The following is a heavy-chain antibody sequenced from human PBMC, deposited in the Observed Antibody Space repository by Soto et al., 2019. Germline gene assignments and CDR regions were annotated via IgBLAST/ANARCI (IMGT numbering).Heavy chain of an antibody. Sequence: ASVKVSCKASGYTFTGYYMHWVRQAPGQGLEWMGWINPNSGGTNYAQKFQGRVTMTRDTSISTAYMELSRLRSDDTAVYYCARDNPLGNRLYYYYGMDVWGQGTTVTVSS. V-gene: IGHV1-2*02. D-gene: IGHD1-1*01. CDR3: ARDNPLGNRLYYYYGMDV. CDR2: INPNSGGT. CDR1: GYTFTGYY. J-gene: IGHJ6*02.